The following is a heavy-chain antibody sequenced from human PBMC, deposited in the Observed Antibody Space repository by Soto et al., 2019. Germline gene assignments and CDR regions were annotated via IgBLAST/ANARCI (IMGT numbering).Heavy chain of an antibody. V-gene: IGHV1-3*01. D-gene: IGHD2-2*01. Sequence: ASVKVSCKASACTFTSYGFTWVRQAPGQRLEWMGWINAGNGNTKYSQKFQGRVTITRDTSASTAYMELSSLRSEDTAVYYCVIVLVPAAIRRILDYYYGMDVWGQGTTVTVSS. J-gene: IGHJ6*02. CDR2: INAGNGNT. CDR1: ACTFTSYG. CDR3: VIVLVPAAIRRILDYYYGMDV.